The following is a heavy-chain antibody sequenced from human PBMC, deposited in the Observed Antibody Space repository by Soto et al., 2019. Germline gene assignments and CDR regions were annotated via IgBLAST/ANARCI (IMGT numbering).Heavy chain of an antibody. D-gene: IGHD6-13*01. CDR1: GGSISSSSYY. V-gene: IGHV4-39*01. Sequence: PSETLSLTCTVSGGSISSSSYYWGWIRQPPGKGLEWIGSIYYSGSTYYNPSLKSRVTISVDTSKNQYSLKLSSVTAADTAVYYCARNLQRIDSSSWCETEPPLDDNWFDPWGQGTLVTVSS. CDR3: ARNLQRIDSSSWCETEPPLDDNWFDP. CDR2: IYYSGST. J-gene: IGHJ5*02.